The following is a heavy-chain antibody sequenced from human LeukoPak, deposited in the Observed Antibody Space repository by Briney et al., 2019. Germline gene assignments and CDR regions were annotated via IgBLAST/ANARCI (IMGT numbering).Heavy chain of an antibody. CDR3: AKLKAGNFDY. CDR1: GLTPSSYA. CDR2: ISGSGGSR. D-gene: IGHD6-19*01. V-gene: IGHV3-23*01. J-gene: IGHJ4*02. Sequence: GGSLRLSCAASGLTPSSYAMSWVRQAPGKGLEWVSSISGSGGSRYYADSVKGRFTISRDDSKNTIYLQMNSLRAEDTAVYYCAKLKAGNFDYWGQGTLVIVSS.